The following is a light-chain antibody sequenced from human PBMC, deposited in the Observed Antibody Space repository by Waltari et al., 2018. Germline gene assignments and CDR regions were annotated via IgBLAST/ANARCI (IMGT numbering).Light chain of an antibody. Sequence: DIQMTQSPSTLSVSVGDRVTITCQASQSISSWLAWYQQKPGKAPKLLIYKASSLENGVPSRFSGSGSGTELTLTISSLQPDDFATYYCQHYNFFSPWTFGQGTKVEIK. V-gene: IGKV1-5*03. CDR3: QHYNFFSPWT. CDR1: QSISSW. CDR2: KAS. J-gene: IGKJ1*01.